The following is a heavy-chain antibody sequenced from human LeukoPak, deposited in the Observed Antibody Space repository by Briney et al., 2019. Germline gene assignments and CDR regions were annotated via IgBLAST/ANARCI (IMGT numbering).Heavy chain of an antibody. CDR2: ISGSGDST. J-gene: IGHJ4*02. CDR1: GFTFSSNS. V-gene: IGHV3-23*01. D-gene: IGHD3-10*01. CDR3: TKWSGFGDD. Sequence: GGSLRLSCAASGFTFSSNSMTWVRQTPGQGLEWVSGISGSGDSTFYADSVKGRFTISRDNSRNTLYLQMSSLRPEDTAVYYCTKWSGFGDDWGQGTLVTVSS.